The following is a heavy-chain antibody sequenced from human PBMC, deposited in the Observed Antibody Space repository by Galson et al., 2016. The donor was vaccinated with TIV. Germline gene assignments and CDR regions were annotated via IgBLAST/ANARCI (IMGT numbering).Heavy chain of an antibody. V-gene: IGHV4-4*07. Sequence: SETLSLTCTVSGGFINGDYWSWIRQPAGKGLEWIGRIYTSGSTKYNPSLKGRVSMSVDTSKNLLSLKVNSVTAADTAMYYCARTRLPATTGAFDIWGQGTMVTVSS. J-gene: IGHJ3*02. D-gene: IGHD1-1*01. CDR3: ARTRLPATTGAFDI. CDR1: GGFINGDY. CDR2: IYTSGST.